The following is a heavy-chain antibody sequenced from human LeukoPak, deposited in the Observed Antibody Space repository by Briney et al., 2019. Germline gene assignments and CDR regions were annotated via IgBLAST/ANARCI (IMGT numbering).Heavy chain of an antibody. CDR3: ARVVNWFDP. Sequence: PPETLSLTCTVSGYSISSGYYWGWIRQPPGKGLEWIGSIYHSGSTYYNPSLKSRVTISVDTSKNQFSLKLSSVTAADTAVYYCARVVNWFDPWGQGTLVTVSS. J-gene: IGHJ5*02. CDR1: GYSISSGYY. V-gene: IGHV4-38-2*02. CDR2: IYHSGST.